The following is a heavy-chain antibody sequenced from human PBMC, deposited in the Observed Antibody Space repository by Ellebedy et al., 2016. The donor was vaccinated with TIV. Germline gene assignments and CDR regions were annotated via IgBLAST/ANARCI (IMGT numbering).Heavy chain of an antibody. Sequence: SETLSLTCTVSGGSMRSYYWAWIRQPPGKGPEWIGYAYYSGSTDYNPSLEGLVTISVDTPKNQFSLNLRSVTPADTAIYYCARVGTELVTVDEYYYYMDVWGKGTSVTVSS. CDR3: ARVGTELVTVDEYYYYMDV. CDR1: GGSMRSYY. V-gene: IGHV4-59*01. J-gene: IGHJ6*03. D-gene: IGHD2-21*02. CDR2: AYYSGST.